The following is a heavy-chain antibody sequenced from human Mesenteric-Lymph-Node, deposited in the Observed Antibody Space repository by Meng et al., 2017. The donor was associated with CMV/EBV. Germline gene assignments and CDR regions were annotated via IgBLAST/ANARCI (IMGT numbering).Heavy chain of an antibody. Sequence: QVQLQQWGAGRLKPWETLSFPCAVYGGSFSAYYWSWIRQPPGKGLEWIGEINHSGSTNYNPSRKSRITISVDTSKNQFSLKLTSVTAADTAVYFCASLAPLNNTKDKIPSGYWGQGTLVTVSS. D-gene: IGHD1-14*01. CDR1: GGSFSAYY. V-gene: IGHV4-34*01. CDR2: INHSGST. J-gene: IGHJ4*02. CDR3: ASLAPLNNTKDKIPSGY.